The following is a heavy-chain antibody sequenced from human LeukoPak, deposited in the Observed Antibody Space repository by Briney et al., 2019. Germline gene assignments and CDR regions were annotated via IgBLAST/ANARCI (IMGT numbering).Heavy chain of an antibody. V-gene: IGHV4-59*01. Sequence: PSETLSLTCTVSGGSISGYYWSWIRQPPGKGLEWIGYIFSSGSTNYNPSLKSRLTISVDTSKNQFSLKLSSVTAADTVVYYCARGPPYCSSTSCFFEYWGQGTLVTVSS. D-gene: IGHD2-2*01. CDR3: ARGPPYCSSTSCFFEY. CDR2: IFSSGST. J-gene: IGHJ4*02. CDR1: GGSISGYY.